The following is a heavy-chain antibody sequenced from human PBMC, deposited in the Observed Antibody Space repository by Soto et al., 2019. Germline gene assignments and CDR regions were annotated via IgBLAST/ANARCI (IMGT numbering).Heavy chain of an antibody. CDR3: ARYGDGFPGWVDD. J-gene: IGHJ4*02. CDR1: GGTFSSYA. CDR2: IIPIFGTS. D-gene: IGHD2-21*02. Sequence: QVQLVQSGTEVKEPGSTVKVSCTASGGTFSSYAINWVRQAPGQGLEWMGGIIPIFGTSKSTQKFQGRVTITADESTGTAYMELNTLRSDDTAVYYCARYGDGFPGWVDDWGQGTLVIVSS. V-gene: IGHV1-69*01.